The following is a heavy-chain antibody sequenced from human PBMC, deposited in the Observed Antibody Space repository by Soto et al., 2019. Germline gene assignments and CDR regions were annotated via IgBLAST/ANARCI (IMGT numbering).Heavy chain of an antibody. J-gene: IGHJ6*02. CDR1: GYTFTGYY. Sequence: ASVKVSCKASGYTFTGYYMHWVRQAPGQGLEWMGWINPNSGGTNYAQKFQGWVTMTRDTSISTAYMELSRLRSDDTAVYYCARDHGMELPSGYYGMDVWGQGTTVTVSS. D-gene: IGHD1-7*01. V-gene: IGHV1-2*04. CDR2: INPNSGGT. CDR3: ARDHGMELPSGYYGMDV.